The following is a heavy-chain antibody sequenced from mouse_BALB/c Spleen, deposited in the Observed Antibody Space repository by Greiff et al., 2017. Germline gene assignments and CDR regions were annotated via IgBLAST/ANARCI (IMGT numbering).Heavy chain of an antibody. D-gene: IGHD3-3*01. V-gene: IGHV5-6-5*01. J-gene: IGHJ3*01. CDR3: ARKEGPPAWFAY. CDR1: GFTFSSYA. CDR2: ISSGGST. Sequence: EVKLVESGGGLVKPGGSLKLSCAASGFTFSSYAMSWVRQTPEKRLEWVASISSGGSTYYPDSVKGRFTISRDNARNILYLQMSSLRSEDTAMYYCARKEGPPAWFAYWGQGTLVTVSA.